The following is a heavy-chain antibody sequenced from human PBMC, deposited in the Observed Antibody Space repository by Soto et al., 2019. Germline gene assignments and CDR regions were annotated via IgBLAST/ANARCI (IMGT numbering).Heavy chain of an antibody. D-gene: IGHD6-13*01. V-gene: IGHV4-34*01. CDR3: ARGRGYSSSGNWFDP. J-gene: IGHJ5*02. CDR2: INHSGST. CDR1: GGSFSGYY. Sequence: QVQLQQWGAGLLKPSETLSLTCAVYGGSFSGYYWGWIRQPPGKGLEWIGEINHSGSTNYNPSLKSRVTISVDTSKNQFSLKLSSVTAADTAVYYCARGRGYSSSGNWFDPWGQGTLVTVSS.